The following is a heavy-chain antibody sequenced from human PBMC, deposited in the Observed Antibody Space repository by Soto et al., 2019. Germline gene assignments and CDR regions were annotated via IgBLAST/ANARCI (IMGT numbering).Heavy chain of an antibody. CDR3: ARPQPGIAAAGTSPVDYYYYGMDV. CDR2: IYYSGST. J-gene: IGHJ6*02. V-gene: IGHV4-39*01. CDR1: GGSISSSSYY. D-gene: IGHD6-13*01. Sequence: PSDTLSLTCTVSGGSISSSSYYWGWIRQPPGKGLEWIGSIYYSGSTYYNPSLKSRVTISVDTSKNQFSLKLSSVTAADTAVYYCARPQPGIAAAGTSPVDYYYYGMDVWGQGTTVTVSS.